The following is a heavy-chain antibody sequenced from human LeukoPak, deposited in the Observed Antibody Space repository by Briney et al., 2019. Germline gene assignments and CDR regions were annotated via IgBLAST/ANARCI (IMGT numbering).Heavy chain of an antibody. V-gene: IGHV3-23*01. CDR1: GFTFRSYA. D-gene: IGHD1-26*01. Sequence: PGGSLTLSCAASGFTFRSYAMSWVRQAPGKGLEWLSYVSATGATTEFADSVKGRFTISRDNSKSTVYLLMNSLTAEDTAVYYCAKGLLGATCPSYFDNWGQGTLVTVSS. CDR2: VSATGATT. J-gene: IGHJ4*02. CDR3: AKGLLGATCPSYFDN.